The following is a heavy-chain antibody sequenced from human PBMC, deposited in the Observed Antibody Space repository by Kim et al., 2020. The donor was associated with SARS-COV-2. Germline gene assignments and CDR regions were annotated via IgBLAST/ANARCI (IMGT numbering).Heavy chain of an antibody. CDR2: ISRSGDDT. D-gene: IGHD6-6*01. CDR1: GFTFSSYA. CDR3: AKGDSSLLADASDI. Sequence: GGSLRLSCAASGFTFSSYAMSWVRQAPGKGLEWVSVISRSGDDTYYADSVEGRFTISRDNSKNTLYLQMNSLRAEDTAVFFCAKGDSSLLADASDIWGQGTMVTVSS. J-gene: IGHJ3*02. V-gene: IGHV3-23*01.